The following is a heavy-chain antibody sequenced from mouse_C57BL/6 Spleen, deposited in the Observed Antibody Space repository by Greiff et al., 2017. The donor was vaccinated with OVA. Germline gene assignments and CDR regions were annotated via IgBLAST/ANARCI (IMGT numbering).Heavy chain of an antibody. J-gene: IGHJ3*01. CDR1: GYTFTSYW. V-gene: IGHV1-61*01. CDR2: IYPSDSET. Sequence: VQVQQPGAELVRPGSSVKLSCKASGYTFTSYWMDWVKQRPGQGLEWIGNIYPSDSETHYNQKFKDKATLTVDKSSSTAYMQLSSLTSEDSAVYYCARGIYYDYDVDWFAYWGQGTLVTVSA. CDR3: ARGIYYDYDVDWFAY. D-gene: IGHD2-4*01.